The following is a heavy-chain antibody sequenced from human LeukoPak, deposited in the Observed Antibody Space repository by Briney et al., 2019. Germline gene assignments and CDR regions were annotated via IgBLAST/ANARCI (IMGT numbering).Heavy chain of an antibody. Sequence: SQALSLNCTVSGDSISTYNYYWGWIRQPPGKGLQWIGNIYYTGSTYYDPSLQGRVIISVDTSKNQFSLNLNSVTAADTALYYCVRRHWKGDAFDIWGQGTMVTVSS. D-gene: IGHD1-1*01. V-gene: IGHV4-39*01. CDR2: IYYTGST. CDR1: GDSISTYNYY. CDR3: VRRHWKGDAFDI. J-gene: IGHJ3*02.